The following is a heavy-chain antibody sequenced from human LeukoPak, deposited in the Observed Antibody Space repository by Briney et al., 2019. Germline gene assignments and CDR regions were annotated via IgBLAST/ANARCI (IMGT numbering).Heavy chain of an antibody. Sequence: SETLSLTCAVYGGSFSGYYWSWIRQPPGKGLEWIGEINHSGSTNYNPSLKSRVTISVDTSKNQFSLKVRSVTAADTAVYYCARKTIAGADDYWGQGTLVTVSS. J-gene: IGHJ4*02. D-gene: IGHD6-13*01. CDR1: GGSFSGYY. V-gene: IGHV4-34*01. CDR2: INHSGST. CDR3: ARKTIAGADDY.